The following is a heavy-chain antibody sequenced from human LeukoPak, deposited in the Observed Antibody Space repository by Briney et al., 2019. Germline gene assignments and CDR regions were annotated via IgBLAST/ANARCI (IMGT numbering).Heavy chain of an antibody. V-gene: IGHV4-38-2*02. CDR1: GYSISNGFY. CDR3: ARHSPVGIFYFDY. D-gene: IGHD1-26*01. Sequence: PSETLSLTCSVSGYSISNGFYWAWIRQPPGKGLEWIGSIYYSGSTYYNPSLKSRVTISVDTSKNQFSLKLSSVTAADTAVYYCARHSPVGIFYFDYWGQGTLVTVSS. CDR2: IYYSGST. J-gene: IGHJ4*02.